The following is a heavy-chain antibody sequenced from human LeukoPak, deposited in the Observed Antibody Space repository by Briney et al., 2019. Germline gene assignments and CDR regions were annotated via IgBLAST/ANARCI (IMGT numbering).Heavy chain of an antibody. CDR1: GYTFSSAW. Sequence: SGGSLRLSCSGSGYTFSSAWMQWVRRAPGKGLMWVSRIKTDGSTDYADSVKGRFTTSRDNAKNTLYLEMNSLRVDDTAVYYCARDWYHSFDYWGQGVLVTVSS. J-gene: IGHJ4*02. CDR3: ARDWYHSFDY. D-gene: IGHD1-14*01. V-gene: IGHV3-74*01. CDR2: IKTDGST.